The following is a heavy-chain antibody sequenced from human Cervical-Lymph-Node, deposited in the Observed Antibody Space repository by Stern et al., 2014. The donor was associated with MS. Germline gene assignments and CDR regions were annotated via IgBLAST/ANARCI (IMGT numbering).Heavy chain of an antibody. J-gene: IGHJ4*02. V-gene: IGHV4-61*01. CDR1: GGSVNNGSYY. Sequence: QVQLQESGPGLVKPSETLSLTCSVSGGSVNNGSYYWSWVRQPPGKGLEWIGYVYYSGSTNYHPSLTSRVTISVDTAKNQFSLKLSSVTAADTALYYCARVLNFFDNSGYYSDRNCIDSWGQGTLVTVSS. CDR3: ARVLNFFDNSGYYSDRNCIDS. D-gene: IGHD3-22*01. CDR2: VYYSGST.